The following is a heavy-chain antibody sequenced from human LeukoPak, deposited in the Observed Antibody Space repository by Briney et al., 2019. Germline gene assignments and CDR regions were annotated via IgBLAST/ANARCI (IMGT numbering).Heavy chain of an antibody. V-gene: IGHV3-23*01. J-gene: IGHJ4*02. CDR2: ISGSGGST. CDR1: GFTFSSYG. Sequence: GGSLRLSCAASGFTFSSYGMHWVRQAPGKGLEWVSAISGSGGSTYYADSVKGRFTISRDNSKNTLYLQMNSLRAEDTAVYYCAKDRVRNSWKDYWGQGTLVTVSS. CDR3: AKDRVRNSWKDY. D-gene: IGHD1-1*01.